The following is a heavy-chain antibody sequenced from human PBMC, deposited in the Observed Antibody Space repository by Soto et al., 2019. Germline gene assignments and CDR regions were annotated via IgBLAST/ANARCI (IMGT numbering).Heavy chain of an antibody. CDR3: GRRRPNSATDALGY. CDR2: IYPGDSDT. Sequence: SLKISCKGSGYSFTSYWIGCVRQIPGKGLEWMGIIYPGDSDTRYGPSFQGQVTISADKSISTAYLQWSSLKASDTAMYYCGRRRPNSATDALGYWGQGTLGTVSS. D-gene: IGHD1-1*01. J-gene: IGHJ4*01. V-gene: IGHV5-51*01. CDR1: GYSFTSYW.